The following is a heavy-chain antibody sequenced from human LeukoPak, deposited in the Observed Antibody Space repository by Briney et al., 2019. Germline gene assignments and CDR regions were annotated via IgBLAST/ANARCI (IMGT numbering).Heavy chain of an antibody. D-gene: IGHD3-22*01. V-gene: IGHV3-53*01. CDR3: ARVQRDTYYYDSSGREFDY. CDR2: IYSGGST. J-gene: IGHJ4*02. Sequence: GGSLRLSCAASRFTFTSYAMSWVRQAPGKGLEWVSAIYSGGSTYYADSVKGRFTISRDNSKNTLYLQMNSLRAEDTAVYYCARVQRDTYYYDSSGREFDYWGQGTLVTVSS. CDR1: RFTFTSYA.